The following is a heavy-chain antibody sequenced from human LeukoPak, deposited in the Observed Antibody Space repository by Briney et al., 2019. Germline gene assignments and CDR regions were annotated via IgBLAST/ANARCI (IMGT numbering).Heavy chain of an antibody. CDR1: GGSISNYY. V-gene: IGHV4-4*07. CDR3: AREGGAVTTFDY. CDR2: FYNSGST. J-gene: IGHJ4*02. D-gene: IGHD4-17*01. Sequence: SETLSLTCSVSGGSISNYYWSWIRQPAGKGLEWIGRFYNSGSTNCNPSLKSRVTISVDTSKNQFSLRLSSLTATDTAVYYCAREGGAVTTFDYWGQGTLVTVSS.